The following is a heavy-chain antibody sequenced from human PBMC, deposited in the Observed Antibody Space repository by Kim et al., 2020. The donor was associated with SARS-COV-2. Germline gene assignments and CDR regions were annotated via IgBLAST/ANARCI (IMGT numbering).Heavy chain of an antibody. V-gene: IGHV1-69*13. CDR2: IIPIFGTA. J-gene: IGHJ4*02. D-gene: IGHD3-10*02. CDR1: GGTFSSYA. CDR3: AREVRGGRPPRVNLFGELHYYFDY. Sequence: SVKVSCKASGGTFSSYAISWVRQAPGQGLEWMGGIIPIFGTANYAQKFQGRVTITADESTSTAYMELSSLRSEDTAVYYCAREVRGGRPPRVNLFGELHYYFDYWGQGTLVTVSS.